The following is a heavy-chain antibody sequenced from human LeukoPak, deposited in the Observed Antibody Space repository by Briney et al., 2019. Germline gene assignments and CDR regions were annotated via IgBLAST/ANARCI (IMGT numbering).Heavy chain of an antibody. CDR3: ASDRRTVTGYNWFDP. D-gene: IGHD4-11*01. V-gene: IGHV4-39*07. Sequence: SETLSLTCTVSGGPINRSSYFWGWIRQPPGKGLEWIGSIYYSGTTYYNPSLKSRVTISVDTSKDQFSLNLSSVTAADTAVYYCASDRRTVTGYNWFDPWGQGTLVTVSS. J-gene: IGHJ5*02. CDR2: IYYSGTT. CDR1: GGPINRSSYF.